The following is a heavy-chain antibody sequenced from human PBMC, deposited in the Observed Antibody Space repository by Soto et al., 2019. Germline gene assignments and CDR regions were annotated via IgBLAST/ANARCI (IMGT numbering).Heavy chain of an antibody. CDR3: ARDRGTIFGVVRESAFDI. CDR2: IIPIFGTA. V-gene: IGHV1-69*13. J-gene: IGHJ3*02. D-gene: IGHD3-3*01. Sequence: ASVKVSCKASGGTFSSYAISWVRQAPGQGLEWMGGIIPIFGTANYAQKFQGRVTITADESTSTAYMELSSLRSEDTAVYYCARDRGTIFGVVRESAFDIWGQGTMVTVSS. CDR1: GGTFSSYA.